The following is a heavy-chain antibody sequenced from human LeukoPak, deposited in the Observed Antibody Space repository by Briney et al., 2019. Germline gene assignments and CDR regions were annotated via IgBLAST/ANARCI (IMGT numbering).Heavy chain of an antibody. CDR1: GYTFTSYY. J-gene: IGHJ4*02. CDR2: INTNTGNP. D-gene: IGHD2-21*02. Sequence: ASVKVSCKASGYTFTSYYMHWVRQAPGQGLEWMGWINTNTGNPTYAQGFTGRFVFSLDTSVSTAYLQISSLKAEDTAVYYCARVVGCGGDCYSGISDYWGQGTLVTVSS. V-gene: IGHV7-4-1*02. CDR3: ARVVGCGGDCYSGISDY.